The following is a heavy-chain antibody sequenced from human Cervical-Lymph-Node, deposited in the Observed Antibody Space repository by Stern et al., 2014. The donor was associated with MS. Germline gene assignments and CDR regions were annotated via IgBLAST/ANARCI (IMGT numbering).Heavy chain of an antibody. CDR1: GGSISSGGYY. J-gene: IGHJ4*02. CDR3: ARSGTAGGATFH. D-gene: IGHD1-26*01. Sequence: VQLEESGPGLVKPSQTLSLTCTVSGGSISSGGYYWSWIRQHPGKGLEWIGYIYYSGSTYYNPSLKSRVTISVDTSKNQFSLKLSSVTAADTAVYYCARSGTAGGATFHWGQGTLVTVSS. CDR2: IYYSGST. V-gene: IGHV4-31*03.